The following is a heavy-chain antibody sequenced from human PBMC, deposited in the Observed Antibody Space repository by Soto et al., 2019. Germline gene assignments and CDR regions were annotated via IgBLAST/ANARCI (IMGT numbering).Heavy chain of an antibody. J-gene: IGHJ4*02. D-gene: IGHD1-26*01. CDR1: GFTFSNAW. Sequence: EVQLVESGGGLVQPGGSLRLSCAASGFTFSNAWMSWVRQAPGKGLEWVGRIKSRTYGETTDYAAPVKGRFTISRDDSKNTVYLQMNSLKTEDTAVYYCARGWLDYWGLGTLVTVSS. CDR3: ARGWLDY. CDR2: IKSRTYGETT. V-gene: IGHV3-15*01.